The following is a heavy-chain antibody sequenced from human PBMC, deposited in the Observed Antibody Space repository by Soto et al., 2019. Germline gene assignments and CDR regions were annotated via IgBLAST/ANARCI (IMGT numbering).Heavy chain of an antibody. CDR1: GFTFSSYA. V-gene: IGHV3-23*01. J-gene: IGHJ5*02. CDR3: AKSEMARFSTSFDP. Sequence: GGSLRLSYAASGFTFSSYAMSWVRQAPGKGLEWVSAISGSGGSTYYADSVKGRFTISRDNSKNTLYLQMNSLRAEDTAVYYCAKSEMARFSTSFDPWGQGTLVTVSS. CDR2: ISGSGGST. D-gene: IGHD3-3*01.